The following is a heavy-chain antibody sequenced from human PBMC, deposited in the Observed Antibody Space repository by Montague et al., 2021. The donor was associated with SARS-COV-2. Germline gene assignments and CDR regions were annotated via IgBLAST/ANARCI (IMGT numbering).Heavy chain of an antibody. CDR3: GGMALAGSPSDFDY. CDR1: GGSISSSNW. Sequence: SETLSLTCAVSGGSISSSNWWSWVLQPPGKGLEWIGGIYHSGSTNYNPSPKSRVTISVDKSKNQLSLKLSSVTAADTAVYYCGGMALAGSPSDFDYWGQGTLVTVSA. J-gene: IGHJ4*02. CDR2: IYHSGST. V-gene: IGHV4-4*02. D-gene: IGHD6-6*01.